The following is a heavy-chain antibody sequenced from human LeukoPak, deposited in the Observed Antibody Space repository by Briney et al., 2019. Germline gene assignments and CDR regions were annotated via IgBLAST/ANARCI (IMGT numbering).Heavy chain of an antibody. CDR2: MHHSGTT. J-gene: IGHJ3*02. V-gene: IGHV4-38-2*01. CDR1: GYSISSNFY. D-gene: IGHD6-6*01. Sequence: SETLSLTCGVSGYSISSNFYWGWIGQPPGKGLDWIGNMHHSGTTDYNPSLKSRVTISVDMSRKQLSLRLSSVTAADTAVYYGARASRIASRVGAFDIWGQGTMVTVSS. CDR3: ARASRIASRVGAFDI.